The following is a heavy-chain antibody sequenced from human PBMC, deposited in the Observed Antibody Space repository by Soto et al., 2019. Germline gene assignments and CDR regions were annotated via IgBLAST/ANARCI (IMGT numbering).Heavy chain of an antibody. CDR3: ARRTNCGGDCFRDY. CDR1: GGSISSSSYY. Sequence: QLQLQESGPGLVKPSETLSLTCTVSGGSISSSSYYWGWIRQPPGKGLEWIGSSYYSGSTYYNPSLKSRVTISVDTSKDQFSLKLSSVTAADTAVYYCARRTNCGGDCFRDYWGQGTLVTVSS. CDR2: SYYSGST. D-gene: IGHD2-21*02. J-gene: IGHJ4*02. V-gene: IGHV4-39*01.